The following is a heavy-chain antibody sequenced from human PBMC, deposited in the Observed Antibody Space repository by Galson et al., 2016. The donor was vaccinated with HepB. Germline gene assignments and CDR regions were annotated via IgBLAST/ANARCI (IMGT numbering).Heavy chain of an antibody. CDR2: ISAYNGNT. Sequence: SVKVSCKASGYTFTNYGITWVRQAPGQGLEWMGWISAYNGNTNYAQKLQGRVTMTTDTSTSTAYMELRSLRSDDTAVYYCARDGYYDSSGLYTDWFDPWGQGTLVTVSS. CDR1: GYTFTNYG. V-gene: IGHV1-18*01. D-gene: IGHD3-22*01. CDR3: ARDGYYDSSGLYTDWFDP. J-gene: IGHJ5*02.